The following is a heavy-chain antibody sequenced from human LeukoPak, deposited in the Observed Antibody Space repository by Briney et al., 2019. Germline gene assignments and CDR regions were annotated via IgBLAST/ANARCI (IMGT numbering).Heavy chain of an antibody. D-gene: IGHD3-9*01. V-gene: IGHV2-5*02. Sequence: KSGPTLVNLTQTLTLTCTFSGFSLSTSGVGVGWIRRPPGKALEWLALISWDDDKRYSPSLKSRLTITKDTSKNQVVLTMTNMDPVDTATYYCAHFLDYDILTGYYSKPNAFDIWGQGTMVTVSS. CDR3: AHFLDYDILTGYYSKPNAFDI. CDR2: ISWDDDK. J-gene: IGHJ3*02. CDR1: GFSLSTSGVG.